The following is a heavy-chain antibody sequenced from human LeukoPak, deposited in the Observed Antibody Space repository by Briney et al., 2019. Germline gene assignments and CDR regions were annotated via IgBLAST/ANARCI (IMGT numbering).Heavy chain of an antibody. CDR1: GYTFTDYY. D-gene: IGHD6-13*01. CDR3: ARASLVYDY. J-gene: IGHJ4*02. CDR2: MNPNSGNT. V-gene: IGHV1-8*02. Sequence: ASVKVSCKASGYTFTDYYMHWVRQAPGQGLEWMGWMNPNSGNTGYAQKFQGRVTMTRNTSISTAYMELSSLRSEDTAVYYCARASLVYDYWGQGTLVTVSS.